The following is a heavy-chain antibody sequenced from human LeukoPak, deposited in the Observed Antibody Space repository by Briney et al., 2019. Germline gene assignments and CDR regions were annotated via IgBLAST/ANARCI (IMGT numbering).Heavy chain of an antibody. CDR2: ISGYNAVT. CDR1: GYTFTNYG. V-gene: IGHV1-18*01. D-gene: IGHD1-26*01. Sequence: GASVKVSCKASGYTFTNYGISWVRQAPGQGLEWLGWISGYNAVTSYPQKIEGRVTMTTDTSTATAYMELRSLRSDDTAVYYCARRDYSGTYYYFDFWGQGTLVTVSS. J-gene: IGHJ4*02. CDR3: ARRDYSGTYYYFDF.